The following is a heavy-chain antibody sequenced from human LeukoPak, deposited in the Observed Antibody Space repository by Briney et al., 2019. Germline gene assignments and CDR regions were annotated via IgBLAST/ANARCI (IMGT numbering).Heavy chain of an antibody. CDR3: TREREGRYSDSGIYYYYYYMDV. CDR1: GFTFSSYT. V-gene: IGHV3-64*01. Sequence: GGPLRLSCAASGFTFSSYTLHWVRQAPGTGLEYVSGISTNGGSTYYAKSVKGRFTISRDDSKDTLYLQMGSLRAEDMAVYYCTREREGRYSDSGIYYYYYYMDVWGKGTTVTVSS. J-gene: IGHJ6*03. D-gene: IGHD3-10*01. CDR2: ISTNGGST.